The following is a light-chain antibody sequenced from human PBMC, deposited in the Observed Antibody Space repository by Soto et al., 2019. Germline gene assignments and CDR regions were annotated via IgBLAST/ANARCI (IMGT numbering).Light chain of an antibody. Sequence: EIVLTQSPATLSLSPGERATLSCRASQSISRNLAWYQQKPGQAPRLLIYEASNRATGIPPRFSGSGSGTDFTLPISSLEPEDFAVYYCQPRNSWPFTFGPGTTVAIK. CDR3: QPRNSWPFT. V-gene: IGKV3-11*01. J-gene: IGKJ3*01. CDR1: QSISRN. CDR2: EAS.